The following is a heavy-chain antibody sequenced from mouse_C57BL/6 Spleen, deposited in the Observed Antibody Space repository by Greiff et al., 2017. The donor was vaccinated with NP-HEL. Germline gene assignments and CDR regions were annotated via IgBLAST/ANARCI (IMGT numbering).Heavy chain of an antibody. D-gene: IGHD1-1*01. CDR3: ASPITTED. CDR2: INPYNGGT. J-gene: IGHJ3*01. Sequence: EVKLMESGPVLVKPGASVKMSCKASGYTFTDYYMNWVKQSHGKSLEWIGVINPYNGGTSYNQKFKGKATLTVDKSSSTAYMELNSLTSEDSAVYYCASPITTEDWGQGTLVTVSA. V-gene: IGHV1-19*01. CDR1: GYTFTDYY.